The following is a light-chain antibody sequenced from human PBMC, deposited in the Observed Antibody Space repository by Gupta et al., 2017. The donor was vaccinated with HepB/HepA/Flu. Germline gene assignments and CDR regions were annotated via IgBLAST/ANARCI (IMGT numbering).Light chain of an antibody. J-gene: IGLJ1*01. CDR3: SSYIYSNTLSYI. CDR2: DVN. CDR1: NRDVGGHNY. Sequence: QSALTQPASVSGSLGQSITISCTGTNRDVGGHNYVSWYHHHPGQVPKLIIYDVNDRPSGISNRFSGSKSGNTASLTISGLQAEDEADYYCSSYIYSNTLSYIFGTGTKVSVL. V-gene: IGLV2-14*03.